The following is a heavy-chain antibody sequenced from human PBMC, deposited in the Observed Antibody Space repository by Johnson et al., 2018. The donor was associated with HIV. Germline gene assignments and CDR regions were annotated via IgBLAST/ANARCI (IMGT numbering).Heavy chain of an antibody. D-gene: IGHD4-23*01. CDR3: ARAPRWFNVFYI. V-gene: IGHV3-7*05. CDR2: IKQDGSEK. J-gene: IGHJ3*02. CDR1: GFTFSSYW. Sequence: MQLVESGGGVVRPGGSLRLSCAVSGFTFSSYWMNWVRQAPGKGLEWVANIKQDGSEKYYVDSVKGRFTISRDNAKNSLYLQMNSLRAEDTAVYYCARAPRWFNVFYIWGQGTMVTVSS.